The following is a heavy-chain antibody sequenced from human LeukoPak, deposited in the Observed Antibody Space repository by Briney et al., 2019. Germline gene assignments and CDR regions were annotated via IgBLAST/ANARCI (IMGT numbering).Heavy chain of an antibody. J-gene: IGHJ4*02. CDR2: LSPNSGNT. CDR3: ARGAMATRVLDF. D-gene: IGHD5-24*01. CDR1: GYTFANYD. Sequence: ASVKLSCKTSGYTFANYDINWVRQATGQGLEWMGWLSPNSGNTAYAQKFRGSVTMTMNTSISTAYMDLSSLRSEDTAVYYCARGAMATRVLDFWGQGTQVTVSS. V-gene: IGHV1-8*01.